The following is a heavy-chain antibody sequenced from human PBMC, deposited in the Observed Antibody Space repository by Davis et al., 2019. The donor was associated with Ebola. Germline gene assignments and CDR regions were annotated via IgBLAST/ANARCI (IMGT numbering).Heavy chain of an antibody. CDR2: MNPNSGNT. CDR1: GYTFTSYD. CDR3: ARGGYSSSPYGMDV. J-gene: IGHJ6*02. Sequence: ASVKVSCKASGYTFTSYDINWVRQATGQGLEWMGWMNPNSGNTGYAQKFQGRVTMTRNTSIRTAYMELSSLRSEDTAVYYCARGGYSSSPYGMDVWGQGTTVTVSS. D-gene: IGHD6-13*01. V-gene: IGHV1-8*01.